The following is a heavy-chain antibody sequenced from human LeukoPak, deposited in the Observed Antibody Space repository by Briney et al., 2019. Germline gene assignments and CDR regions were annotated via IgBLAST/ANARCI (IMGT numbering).Heavy chain of an antibody. CDR3: ARRGDRVGATRRLLDY. V-gene: IGHV5-51*01. D-gene: IGHD1-26*01. CDR2: IYPGDSDT. J-gene: IGHJ4*02. CDR1: GYSFTIYW. Sequence: PGESLKISCKGSGYSFTIYWIGWVRQMPGKGLEWMGIIYPGDSDTRYSPSFQGQVTISADKSISTAYLQWSSLKASDTAMYYCARRGDRVGATRRLLDYWGQGTLVTVSS.